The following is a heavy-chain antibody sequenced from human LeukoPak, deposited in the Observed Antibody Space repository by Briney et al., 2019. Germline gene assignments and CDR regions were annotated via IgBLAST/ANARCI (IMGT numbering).Heavy chain of an antibody. CDR1: GYSFTTYC. J-gene: IGHJ4*02. D-gene: IGHD3-22*01. CDR2: IYPGDSDT. V-gene: IGHV5-51*01. Sequence: GESLKISCKGSGYSFTTYCIGWVRQMPGKGLEWMGIIYPGDSDTRYSPSFQGQVTISADKSISTAYLQWSSLKASDTAMYYCARHPYDSSGYYPYYFDYWGQGALVTVSS. CDR3: ARHPYDSSGYYPYYFDY.